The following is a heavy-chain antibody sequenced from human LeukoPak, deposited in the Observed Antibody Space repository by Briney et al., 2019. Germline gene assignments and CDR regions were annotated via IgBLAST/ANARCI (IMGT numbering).Heavy chain of an antibody. J-gene: IGHJ4*02. CDR1: GFTFSGYW. V-gene: IGHV3-74*01. CDR3: ARGGIAVVGHFDY. CDR2: INSDGSST. Sequence: GGSLRLSCAASGFTFSGYWMHWVRQAPGKGLVWVSRINSDGSSTSYADSVKGRFTISRDNAKNTLYLQMNSLRAEDTAVYYCARGGIAVVGHFDYWGQGTLVTVSS. D-gene: IGHD6-19*01.